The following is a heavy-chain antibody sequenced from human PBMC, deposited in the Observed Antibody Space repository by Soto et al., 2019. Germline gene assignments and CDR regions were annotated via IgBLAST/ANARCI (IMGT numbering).Heavy chain of an antibody. CDR3: AQLALWFGEFGRGY. Sequence: EVHLSESGGGVTQPGGSLRLSCAVPGINFRSFAMSWVSQAPGKGLQWVASISNNADATYYADSVKGRFHISRDNSKKTVFLEMNSLRVEDTAVYYCAQLALWFGEFGRGYWGQGDLVTVSA. D-gene: IGHD3-10*01. V-gene: IGHV3-23*01. CDR1: GINFRSFA. J-gene: IGHJ4*02. CDR2: ISNNADAT.